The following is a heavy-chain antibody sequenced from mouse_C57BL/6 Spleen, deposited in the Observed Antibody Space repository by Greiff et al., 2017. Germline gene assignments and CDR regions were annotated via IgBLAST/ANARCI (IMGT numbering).Heavy chain of an antibody. CDR2: IRSKSNNYAT. CDR1: GFSFNTYA. D-gene: IGHD4-1*01. V-gene: IGHV10-1*01. J-gene: IGHJ2*01. Sequence: EVQLVESGGGLVQPKGSLKLLCAASGFSFNTYAMNWVRQAPGKGLEWVARIRSKSNNYATYYADSVKDRFTISRDNSESMLYLQMNNLKTENTAMYYCMRHETGLDCRGQGTTHTVSS. CDR3: MRHETGLDC.